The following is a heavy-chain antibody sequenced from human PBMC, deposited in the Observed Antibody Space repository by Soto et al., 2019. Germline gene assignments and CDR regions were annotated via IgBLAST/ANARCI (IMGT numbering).Heavy chain of an antibody. Sequence: VHLVESGGGLVQPGGSLRLSCAASGFTFSKYWMHWVRQAPGEGLVWVSQIKSDGSSTTYADSVKGRFTISRDNAKNTLYLQMNSLRAEDTAVYYCASAITAVGTGDYWGQGTLVTVSS. CDR2: IKSDGSST. CDR3: ASAITAVGTGDY. CDR1: GFTFSKYW. D-gene: IGHD6-13*01. V-gene: IGHV3-74*01. J-gene: IGHJ4*02.